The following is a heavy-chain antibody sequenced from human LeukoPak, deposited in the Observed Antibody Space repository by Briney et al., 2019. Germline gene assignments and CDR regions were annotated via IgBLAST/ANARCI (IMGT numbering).Heavy chain of an antibody. D-gene: IGHD3-22*01. Sequence: PGGSLRLSCAASGFTFSSYSMSWVRQAPGKGLEWVSSISSSSSYIYYADSVKGRFTISRDNAKNSLYLQMNSLRAEDTAVYYCASFEAYYYDSSGYYVDYWGQGTLVTVSS. CDR1: GFTFSSYS. CDR2: ISSSSSYI. J-gene: IGHJ4*02. V-gene: IGHV3-21*01. CDR3: ASFEAYYYDSSGYYVDY.